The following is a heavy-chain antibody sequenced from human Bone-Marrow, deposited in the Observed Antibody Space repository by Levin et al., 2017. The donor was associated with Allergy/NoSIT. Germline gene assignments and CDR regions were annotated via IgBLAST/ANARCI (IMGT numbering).Heavy chain of an antibody. Sequence: GESLKISCAASGFTVSDNYMTWVRQAPGKGLEWVSVIYSGGSTFYSDSVKGRFTISRDSSTNTLYLHMNSLRVEDTAVFYCARGPLTPLPGPLDGYWGQGTLVTDSS. V-gene: IGHV3-66*02. D-gene: IGHD5/OR15-5a*01. J-gene: IGHJ4*02. CDR2: IYSGGST. CDR3: ARGPLTPLPGPLDGY. CDR1: GFTVSDNY.